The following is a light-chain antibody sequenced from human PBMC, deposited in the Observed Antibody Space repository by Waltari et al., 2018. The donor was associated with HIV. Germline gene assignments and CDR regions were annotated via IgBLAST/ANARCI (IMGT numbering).Light chain of an antibody. Sequence: TQSPLYLSVTLGQPAAISCKSNQSLAFRDGKSYLFWYHQRPGHPPRRLLYQVSHRDSGVPGRITGSGSDTDFTLRISRVEAEDAGFYFCMQATSWPHTFGQRTELQI. CDR2: QVS. CDR3: MQATSWPHT. J-gene: IGKJ2*01. V-gene: IGKV2-30*01. CDR1: QSLAFRDGKSY.